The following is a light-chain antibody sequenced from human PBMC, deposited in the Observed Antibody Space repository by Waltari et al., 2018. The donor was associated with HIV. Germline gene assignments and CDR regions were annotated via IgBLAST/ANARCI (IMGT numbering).Light chain of an antibody. J-gene: IGKJ2*02. V-gene: IGKV1-5*03. Sequence: DSQMTQSPSTLSASVGDRVTITCRASQSISGWLAWYQQKPGKAPKLLIYKASTLETGVPSRFSGSGSGTEFALTINSLQPDDFATYYCQQYSTYSGTFGQGTKLEI. CDR2: KAS. CDR1: QSISGW. CDR3: QQYSTYSGT.